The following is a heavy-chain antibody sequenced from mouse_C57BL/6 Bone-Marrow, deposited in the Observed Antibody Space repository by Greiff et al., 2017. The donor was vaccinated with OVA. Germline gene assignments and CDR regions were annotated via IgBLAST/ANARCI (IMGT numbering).Heavy chain of an antibody. D-gene: IGHD2-3*01. V-gene: IGHV1-22*01. CDR2: INPNNGGT. CDR1: GYTFTDYN. CDR3: ARDGYYAYFDY. Sequence: EVQLQQSGPELVKPGASVKMSCKASGYTFTDYNMHWVKQSHGKSLEWIGYINPNNGGTSYNQKFKGKATLTVNKSSSTAYMDLRSLTSEDSAVYYCARDGYYAYFDYWGQGTTLTVSS. J-gene: IGHJ2*01.